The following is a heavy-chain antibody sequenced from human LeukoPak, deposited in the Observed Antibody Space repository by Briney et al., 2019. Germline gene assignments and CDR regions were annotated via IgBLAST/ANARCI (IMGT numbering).Heavy chain of an antibody. CDR3: TRGLVVSLWHYFDY. D-gene: IGHD3-22*01. J-gene: IGHJ4*02. Sequence: SVKVSCKASGGTFSSYAISWVRQAPGQGLEWMGGIIPIFGTANYAQKFQGRVTITADKSTSTAYMELSSLRSEDTAVYYCTRGLVVSLWHYFDYWGQGTLVTVSS. CDR2: IIPIFGTA. CDR1: GGTFSSYA. V-gene: IGHV1-69*06.